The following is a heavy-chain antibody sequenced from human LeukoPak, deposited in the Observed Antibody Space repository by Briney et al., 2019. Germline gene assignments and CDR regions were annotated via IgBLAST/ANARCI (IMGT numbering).Heavy chain of an antibody. CDR2: IYPGDSDT. Sequence: GESLKIPCKGSGYRFTSLWISWVRQIPGKGLEWSGIIYPGDSDTRYSTSFQGQVTISADKSISTAYLQWSSLKASDTAMYYCARHGSGYDWDHFDYWGQGTLVTVSS. CDR1: GYRFTSLW. J-gene: IGHJ4*02. D-gene: IGHD5-12*01. CDR3: ARHGSGYDWDHFDY. V-gene: IGHV5-51*01.